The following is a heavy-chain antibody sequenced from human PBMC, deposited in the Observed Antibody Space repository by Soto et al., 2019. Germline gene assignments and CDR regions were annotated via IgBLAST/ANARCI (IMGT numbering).Heavy chain of an antibody. V-gene: IGHV1-3*01. CDR1: GYTFTSYA. CDR2: INAGNGNT. CDR3: AREPRRNFTMVRGVPYYYGMDV. J-gene: IGHJ6*02. D-gene: IGHD3-10*01. Sequence: ASVKVSCKASGYTFTSYAMHWVRQAPGQRLEWMGWINAGNGNTKYSQKFQGRVTITRDTSASTAYMELSSLRSEDTAVYYCAREPRRNFTMVRGVPYYYGMDVWGQGTTVTVSS.